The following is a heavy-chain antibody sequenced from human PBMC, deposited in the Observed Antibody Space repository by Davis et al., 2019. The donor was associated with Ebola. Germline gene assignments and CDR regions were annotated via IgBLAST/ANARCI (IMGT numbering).Heavy chain of an antibody. CDR1: GGSFSGYY. J-gene: IGHJ1*01. CDR2: IYYSGST. D-gene: IGHD2-21*02. CDR3: AVYTVVVTDIRAEYFQH. V-gene: IGHV4-59*01. Sequence: MPSETLSLTCAVYGGSFSGYYWSWIRQPPGKGLEWIAYIYYSGSTHYNHSLKSRATLSVDTSRNQFSLRLSSVTAADTAVYYCAVYTVVVTDIRAEYFQHWGQGTLATVSS.